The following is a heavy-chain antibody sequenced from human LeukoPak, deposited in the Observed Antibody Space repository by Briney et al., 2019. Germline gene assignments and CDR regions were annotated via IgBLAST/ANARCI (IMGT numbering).Heavy chain of an antibody. CDR1: GGSFSGYY. D-gene: IGHD6-13*01. V-gene: IGHV4-34*01. J-gene: IGHJ5*02. CDR2: INHSGST. Sequence: SETLSLTCAVYGGSFSGYYWSWIRQPPGKGLEWIGEINHSGSTNYNPSLKSRVTISVDTSKNQFSLKLSSVTAADTAVYYCARMHSSSWYPRGFDPWGQGTLVTVSS. CDR3: ARMHSSSWYPRGFDP.